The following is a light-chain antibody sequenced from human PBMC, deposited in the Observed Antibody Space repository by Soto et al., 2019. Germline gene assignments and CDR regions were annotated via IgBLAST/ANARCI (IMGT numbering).Light chain of an antibody. J-gene: IGLJ3*02. CDR2: GSN. Sequence: QSVLTQPPSASGAPGQRVTISGSGSTSNIGSNSVNWYQQVPGTAPRLLIYGSNQRPSGVPDRFSASKSGTSASLVISGLQSEDEASYYCAAWDDNLLGMFGGGTKLTVL. CDR1: TSNIGSNS. CDR3: AAWDDNLLGM. V-gene: IGLV1-44*01.